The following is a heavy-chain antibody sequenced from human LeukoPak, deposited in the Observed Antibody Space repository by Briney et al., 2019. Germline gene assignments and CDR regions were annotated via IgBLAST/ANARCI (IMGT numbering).Heavy chain of an antibody. Sequence: PSETLSLTCTVSGGSISSSSYYWGWIRQPPGTGLEWLGSIYYSGSTYYNPSLKSRVTISVDTSKNQFSLKLSSVTAADTAVYYCARTLAVATPSVGMDVWGQGTTVTVSS. CDR2: IYYSGST. V-gene: IGHV4-39*01. D-gene: IGHD6-19*01. CDR3: ARTLAVATPSVGMDV. CDR1: GGSISSSSYY. J-gene: IGHJ6*02.